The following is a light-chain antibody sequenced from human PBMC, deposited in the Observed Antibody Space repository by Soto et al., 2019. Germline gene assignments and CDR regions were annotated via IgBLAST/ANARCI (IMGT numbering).Light chain of an antibody. Sequence: EIVMTQSPATLSLAPGGRVTFSCRASQSVSSNLAWYQQKPGQAPRLLIYDASNRATGIPARFSGSGSETELTLSISSLQPGDVGIYTCQQYHTWPPITFGQGTRLEIK. CDR3: QQYHTWPPIT. CDR2: DAS. CDR1: QSVSSN. V-gene: IGKV3D-15*01. J-gene: IGKJ5*01.